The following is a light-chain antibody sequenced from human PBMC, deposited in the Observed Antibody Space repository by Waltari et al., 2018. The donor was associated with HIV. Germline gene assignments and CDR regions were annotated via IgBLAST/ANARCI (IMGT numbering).Light chain of an antibody. CDR3: QQYYITPIT. V-gene: IGKV4-1*01. J-gene: IGKJ5*01. CDR1: QSVLDISNNKNY. CDR2: WAS. Sequence: DIVLTQSPDSLAVSLGERATFNCKSSQSVLDISNNKNYLAWYQQKPGQPPKVVTYWASTRESGVPDRFTVSGSGTDFTLTISSLQAEDVAVYYCQQYYITPITFGQGTRLEIK.